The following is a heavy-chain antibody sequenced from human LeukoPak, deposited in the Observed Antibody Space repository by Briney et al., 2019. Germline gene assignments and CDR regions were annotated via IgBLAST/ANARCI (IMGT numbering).Heavy chain of an antibody. CDR1: GFTFSTYA. J-gene: IGHJ4*02. CDR3: ARVNTIFGVDIVSLGAEFEF. CDR2: ISYDGTKK. V-gene: IGHV3-30*03. Sequence: GGSLRLSCGASGFTFSTYAMHWVRQAPGKGLECVSVISYDGTKKDYADSVKGRFTISRDNSNDTLYPQMNSLRPEDTALYYCARVNTIFGVDIVSLGAEFEFWGQGTLVTVSS. D-gene: IGHD3-3*02.